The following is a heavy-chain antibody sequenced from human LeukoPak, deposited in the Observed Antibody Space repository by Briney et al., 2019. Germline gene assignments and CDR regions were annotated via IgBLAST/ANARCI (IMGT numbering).Heavy chain of an antibody. CDR3: ARTGKVDYDFWSGYTYYFDY. J-gene: IGHJ4*02. V-gene: IGHV4-59*01. D-gene: IGHD3-3*01. CDR2: IYYSGST. CDR1: GGSISGYY. Sequence: SETLSLTCTVSGGSISGYYCTWIRQPPGKGLEWIGYIYYSGSTNYNPSLKSRVTISVDTSKNQFSLKLSSVTAADTAVYYCARTGKVDYDFWSGYTYYFDYWGQGTLVTVSS.